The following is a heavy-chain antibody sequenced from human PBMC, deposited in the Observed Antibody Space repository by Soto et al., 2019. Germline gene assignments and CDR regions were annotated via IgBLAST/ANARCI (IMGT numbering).Heavy chain of an antibody. CDR1: GDSISTADYY. V-gene: IGHV4-30-4*01. J-gene: IGHJ4*02. D-gene: IGHD6-6*01. CDR3: ARGIYSTSSFFDS. Sequence: SETLSLTCTVSGDSISTADYYCDCIRQPPWKGLELIGYIYYSGNTYYIPSLKSRVTISVDTSKNQISLKLNSVTAADTAVYYCARGIYSTSSFFDSWGQGTLVTVSS. CDR2: IYYSGNT.